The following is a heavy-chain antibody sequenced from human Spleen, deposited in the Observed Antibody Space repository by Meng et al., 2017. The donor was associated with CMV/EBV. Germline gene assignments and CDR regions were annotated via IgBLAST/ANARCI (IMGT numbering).Heavy chain of an antibody. J-gene: IGHJ3*01. CDR2: MNPYSGNT. V-gene: IGHV1-8*03. D-gene: IGHD2/OR15-2a*01. Sequence: ASVKVSCKASGYIFGTYDINWLRQATGQGLEWLGWMNPYSGNTGFAQKFQGRVSITRDTSISTDYMQLSGLRSEDTAVYYCARVPAYNIASSVYDVGFDAWGQGTMVTVSS. CDR1: GYIFGTYD. CDR3: ARVPAYNIASSVYDVGFDA.